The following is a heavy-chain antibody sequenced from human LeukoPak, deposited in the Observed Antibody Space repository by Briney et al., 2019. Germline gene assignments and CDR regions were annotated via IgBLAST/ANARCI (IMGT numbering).Heavy chain of an antibody. D-gene: IGHD1-26*01. V-gene: IGHV4-31*03. CDR3: ARDRELLGLDY. CDR1: GGSISSGGYY. Sequence: SETLSLTCTVSGGSISSGGYYWSWIRQHPGRGLEWIGYIYYSGSTYYNPSLKSRVTISVDTSKNQFSLKLSSATAADTAVYYCARDRELLGLDYWGQGTLVTVSS. CDR2: IYYSGST. J-gene: IGHJ4*02.